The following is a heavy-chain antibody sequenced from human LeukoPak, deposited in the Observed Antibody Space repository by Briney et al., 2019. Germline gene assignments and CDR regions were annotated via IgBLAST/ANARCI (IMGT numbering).Heavy chain of an antibody. V-gene: IGHV3-23*01. CDR3: VRVGTSFDI. CDR2: ISGSGGST. J-gene: IGHJ3*02. D-gene: IGHD7-27*01. CDR1: GFTFSSYG. Sequence: GGSLRLSCAASGFTFSSYGMSWVRQAPGKGLEWVSAISGSGGSTYYADSVKGRFTISRDNAKNTLYLQMNSLRVEDTAVYYCVRVGTSFDIWGQGTMVTVSS.